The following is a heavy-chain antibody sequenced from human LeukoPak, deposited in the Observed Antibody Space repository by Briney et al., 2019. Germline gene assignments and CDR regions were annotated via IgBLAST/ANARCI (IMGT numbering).Heavy chain of an antibody. Sequence: WASVKVSCKASRGTFSSYAISWVPQAPGQGLEWMGGITPIFGTANYAQKFQGRVTITTDESTSTAYMELSSLRSEDTAVYYCASVSIAARHWWFDPWDQGTLVTVSS. CDR1: RGTFSSYA. J-gene: IGHJ5*02. CDR3: ASVSIAARHWWFDP. V-gene: IGHV1-69*05. CDR2: ITPIFGTA. D-gene: IGHD6-6*01.